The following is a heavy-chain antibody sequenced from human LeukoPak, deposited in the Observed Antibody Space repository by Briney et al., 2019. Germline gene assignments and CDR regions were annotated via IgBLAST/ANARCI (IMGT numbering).Heavy chain of an antibody. CDR3: TPVCY. CDR2: INSDGSIT. CDR1: GFTFSNYW. Sequence: GGSLRLSCAASGFTFSNYWMHWVRQVPGKGLVWVSRINSDGSITTYADSVKGRFTISRDNAKNTLYLQMNRLRAEDTAVYYCTPVCYWGQGTLVTVSS. J-gene: IGHJ4*02. V-gene: IGHV3-74*03.